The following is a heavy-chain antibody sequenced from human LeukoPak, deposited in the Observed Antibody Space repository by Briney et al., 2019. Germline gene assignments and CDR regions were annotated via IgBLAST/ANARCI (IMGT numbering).Heavy chain of an antibody. Sequence: SETLSLTCTVSGGSISSSSPYCGWIRQPPGKGLEWIGSMCYSGSTYYNPSLKSRVTISVDTSKNQFSLRLSSVTAADMAVYYCARRGSGYDDNWFDPWGQGTLVTVSS. CDR2: MCYSGST. CDR1: GGSISSSSPY. J-gene: IGHJ5*02. D-gene: IGHD5-12*01. CDR3: ARRGSGYDDNWFDP. V-gene: IGHV4-39*01.